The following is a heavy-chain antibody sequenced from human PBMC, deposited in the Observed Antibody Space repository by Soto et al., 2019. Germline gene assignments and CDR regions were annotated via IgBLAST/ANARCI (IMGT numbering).Heavy chain of an antibody. CDR1: GASVSSGDYF. J-gene: IGHJ5*02. CDR3: VRGGHFDILTGYPFDP. CDR2: IYNIGNT. Sequence: QVQLQESGPGLVRPSQTLSLTCSVSGASVSSGDYFWSWIRQAPGQGLEFLGYIYNIGNTHYNPSLKSRLAISLDTSKNQFSLKLNSVTVADTAVYFWVRGGHFDILTGYPFDPWGQGTLVTVSS. V-gene: IGHV4-30-4*01. D-gene: IGHD3-9*01.